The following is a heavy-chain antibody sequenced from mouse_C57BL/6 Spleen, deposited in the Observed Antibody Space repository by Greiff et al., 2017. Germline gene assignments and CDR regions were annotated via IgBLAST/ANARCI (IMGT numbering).Heavy chain of an antibody. CDR2: IDPSDSYT. Sequence: VQLQQPGAELVKPGASVKLSCKASGYTFTSYWMQWVKQRPGQGLEWIGEIDPSDSYTNYNQKFKGKATLTVDTSSSTAYMQLSSLTSEDSAVYYWARGLYSNYDYWGQGTTLTVSS. J-gene: IGHJ2*01. CDR1: GYTFTSYW. CDR3: ARGLYSNYDY. D-gene: IGHD2-5*01. V-gene: IGHV1-50*01.